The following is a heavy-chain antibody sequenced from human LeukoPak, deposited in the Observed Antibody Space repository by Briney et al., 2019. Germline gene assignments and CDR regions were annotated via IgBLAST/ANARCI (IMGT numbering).Heavy chain of an antibody. CDR2: ISGSGGST. V-gene: IGHV3-23*01. J-gene: IGHJ6*03. D-gene: IGHD2-2*03. CDR1: GFTFSSYA. CDR3: AKANTDGYCSSTSCPPYYYYYYMDV. Sequence: PGGSLRLSCAASGFTFSSYAMSWVRQAPGKGLEWVSAISGSGGSTYYADSVKGRFTISRDNSKNTLYLQMNSLRAEDTAVYYCAKANTDGYCSSTSCPPYYYYYYMDVWGKGTTVTVSS.